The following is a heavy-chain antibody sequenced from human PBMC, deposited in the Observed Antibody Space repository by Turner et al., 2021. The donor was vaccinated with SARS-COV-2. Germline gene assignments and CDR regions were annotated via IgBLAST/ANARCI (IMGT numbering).Heavy chain of an antibody. J-gene: IGHJ6*02. CDR2: IYYSGST. D-gene: IGHD5-18*01. CDR1: VGSISSSTYY. Sequence: QRQFRDPAPGWVNPPKPLSPTSPFPVGSISSSTYYWGWIRQPPGKGLEWIGNIYYSGSTYYNPSLKSRVTISVDTSKNQFSLKLSSVTAADTAVYYCARLMDTAMDYYGMDVWGQGTTVTVSS. CDR3: ARLMDTAMDYYGMDV. V-gene: IGHV4-39*01.